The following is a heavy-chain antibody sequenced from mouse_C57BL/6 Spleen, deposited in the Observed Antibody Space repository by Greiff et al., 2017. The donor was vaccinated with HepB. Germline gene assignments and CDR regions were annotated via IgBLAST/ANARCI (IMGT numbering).Heavy chain of an antibody. CDR3: ARSDYDYDRFAY. V-gene: IGHV1-82*01. Sequence: QVQLQQSGPELVKPGASVKIPCKASGYAFSSSWMNWVKQRPGKGLEWIGRIYPGDGDTNYNGKFKGKATLTADKSSSTAYMQLSSLTSEDSAVYFCARSDYDYDRFAYWGQGTLVTVSA. CDR2: IYPGDGDT. J-gene: IGHJ3*01. CDR1: GYAFSSSW. D-gene: IGHD2-4*01.